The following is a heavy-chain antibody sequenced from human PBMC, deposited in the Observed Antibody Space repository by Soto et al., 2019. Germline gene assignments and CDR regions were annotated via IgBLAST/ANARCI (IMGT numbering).Heavy chain of an antibody. V-gene: IGHV4-39*01. CDR1: GGSISSSSYY. CDR3: ARLYGGNYLGGSESFQH. D-gene: IGHD4-17*01. J-gene: IGHJ1*01. Sequence: QLQLQESGPGLVKPSETLSLTCTVSGGSISSSSYYWGWIRQPPGKGLEWIGSIYYSGSTYYNPSLKSRVTISVDTSKNQFSLKLSSVTAADTAVYYCARLYGGNYLGGSESFQHWGQGTLVTVSS. CDR2: IYYSGST.